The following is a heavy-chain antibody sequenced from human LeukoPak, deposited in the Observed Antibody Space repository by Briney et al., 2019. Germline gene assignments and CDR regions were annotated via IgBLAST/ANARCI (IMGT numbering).Heavy chain of an antibody. V-gene: IGHV3-9*01. CDR2: ISWNSGSI. D-gene: IGHD4-11*01. J-gene: IGHJ4*02. CDR3: AKGSDYSNYVPDY. CDR1: GFTFDDYA. Sequence: GRSLRLSCAASGFTFDDYAMHWVRQAPGKGLEWVSGISWNSGSIGYADSVKGQFTISRDNAKNSLYLQMNSLRAEDTALYYCAKGSDYSNYVPDYWGQGTLVTVSS.